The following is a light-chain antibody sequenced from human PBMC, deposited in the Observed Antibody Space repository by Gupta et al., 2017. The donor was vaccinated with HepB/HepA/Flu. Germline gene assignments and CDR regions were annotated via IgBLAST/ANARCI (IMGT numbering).Light chain of an antibody. CDR3: SSYAGSNTQV. CDR2: EVT. CDR1: SSDVGGYNY. Sequence: QSALTQPPSASGSPGQSVTISCTGTSSDVGGYNYVSWYQQHPGNAPKLMIYEVTKRPAGVPDRFSGSKAGNTASLTVSGRQAEDEADYYCSSYAGSNTQVFGTGTKLTVL. V-gene: IGLV2-8*01. J-gene: IGLJ1*01.